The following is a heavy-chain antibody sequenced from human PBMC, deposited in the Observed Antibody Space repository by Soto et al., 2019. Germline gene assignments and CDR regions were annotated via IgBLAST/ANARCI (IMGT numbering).Heavy chain of an antibody. CDR3: ARGYSHSLGYYGMDV. J-gene: IGHJ6*02. CDR2: IYYSGST. CDR1: GGSISSGGYY. Sequence: QVQRQESGPGLVKPSQTLSLTCTVSGGSISSGGYYWSWIRQHPGKGLEWIGYIYYSGSTYYNPSLKSRVTISVDTSKNQFSLKLSSVTAADTAVYYCARGYSHSLGYYGMDVWGQGTTVTVSS. D-gene: IGHD5-18*01. V-gene: IGHV4-31*03.